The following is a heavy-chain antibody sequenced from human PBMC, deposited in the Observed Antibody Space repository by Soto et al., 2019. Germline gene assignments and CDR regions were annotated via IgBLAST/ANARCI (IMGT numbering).Heavy chain of an antibody. Sequence: QVQLVQSGAEVKKPGSSVKVSCKASGGTFSSYAISWVRQAPGQGLEWMGGIIPIFGTANYAQKFQGRVTITADEXXRXAXXELSSLRSEDTAVYYCARDRGECSGGSCIYNWFDPWGQGTLVTVSS. D-gene: IGHD2-15*01. CDR1: GGTFSSYA. CDR3: ARDRGECSGGSCIYNWFDP. CDR2: IIPIFGTA. V-gene: IGHV1-69*12. J-gene: IGHJ5*02.